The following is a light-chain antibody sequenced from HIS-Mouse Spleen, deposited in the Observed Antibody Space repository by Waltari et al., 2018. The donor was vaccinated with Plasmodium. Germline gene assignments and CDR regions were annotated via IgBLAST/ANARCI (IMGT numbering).Light chain of an antibody. V-gene: IGKV4-1*01. CDR2: WAS. CDR1: QSVLYSSNNKNY. CDR3: QQYYSTPWT. Sequence: DIVMTQSPDSLAVSLGERATLNCKSSQSVLYSSNNKNYLALYQQKPGQPPKLRIYWASTRESGVPDRFSGSGSGTDFTLTISSLQAEDVAVYYCQQYYSTPWTFGQGTKVEIK. J-gene: IGKJ1*01.